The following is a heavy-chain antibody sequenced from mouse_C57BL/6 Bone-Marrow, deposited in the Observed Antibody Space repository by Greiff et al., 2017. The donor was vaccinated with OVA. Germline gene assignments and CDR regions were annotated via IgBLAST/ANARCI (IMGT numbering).Heavy chain of an antibody. CDR3: ARETFITTVVADY. D-gene: IGHD1-1*01. CDR1: GYTFTSYW. CDR2: IDPSDSYT. J-gene: IGHJ2*01. Sequence: QVQLQQPGAELVRPGTSVKLSCKASGYTFTSYWMHWVKQRPGQGLEWIGVIDPSDSYTNYNQKFKGKATLTVEPSSSTAYMKLSSLTSEDSAVYYCARETFITTVVADYWGQGTTLTVSS. V-gene: IGHV1-59*01.